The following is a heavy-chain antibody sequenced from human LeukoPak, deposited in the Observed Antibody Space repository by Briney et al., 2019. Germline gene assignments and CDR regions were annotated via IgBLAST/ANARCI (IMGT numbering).Heavy chain of an antibody. CDR3: ARTNYHYDSNIESYRPTHFDH. Sequence: SETLSLTCTGSGGSLSHYFWSLIRQPPGKGLDWIGSVSFIGSTNYNPSLMSRVTISIDTSKNHFSLKLDSVTAADTAVYFCARTNYHYDSNIESYRPTHFDHWGQGSLVTVSS. J-gene: IGHJ4*02. CDR1: GGSLSHYF. V-gene: IGHV4-59*01. D-gene: IGHD3-16*01. CDR2: VSFIGST.